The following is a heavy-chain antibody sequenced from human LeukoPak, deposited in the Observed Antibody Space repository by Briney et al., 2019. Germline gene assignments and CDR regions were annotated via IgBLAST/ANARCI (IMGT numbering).Heavy chain of an antibody. CDR2: IYPGDSDT. D-gene: IGHD2-15*01. Sequence: GESLKISCKGSGYSFTSYWISWVRQMPGKGLEWMGTIYPGDSDTRYSPSFQGQVTISADKSISTAYLQWSSLKASDTAMYYCARPYCSGGSCYSPYYFDYWGQGTLVTVSS. V-gene: IGHV5-51*01. CDR1: GYSFTSYW. J-gene: IGHJ4*02. CDR3: ARPYCSGGSCYSPYYFDY.